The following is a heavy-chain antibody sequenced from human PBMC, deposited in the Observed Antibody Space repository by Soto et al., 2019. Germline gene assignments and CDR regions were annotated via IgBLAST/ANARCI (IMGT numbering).Heavy chain of an antibody. CDR3: VRGGSNYAS. V-gene: IGHV3-7*01. J-gene: IGHJ5*02. Sequence: PGGSLRLSCTASGFTFSDSLMTWVRQAPGKGLEWVARIKPDESEKKYADSVKGRFSISRDNAKNSMYLQMDSLRGEDTAVYYCVRGGSNYASWGQGSLVTVYS. CDR2: IKPDESEK. D-gene: IGHD4-4*01. CDR1: GFTFSDSL.